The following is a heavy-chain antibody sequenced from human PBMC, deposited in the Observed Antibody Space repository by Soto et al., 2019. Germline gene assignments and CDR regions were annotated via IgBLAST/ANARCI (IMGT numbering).Heavy chain of an antibody. CDR1: GGSISSGGYY. D-gene: IGHD2-8*01. V-gene: IGHV4-31*03. CDR2: IYYSGST. J-gene: IGHJ4*02. Sequence: QVQLQESGPGLVKPSQTLSLTCTVSGGSISSGGYYWSWIRQHPGKGLEWIGYIYYSGSTYYNPSLQSRVTISVDPSKNQFSLKLSSVTAADTAVYYCARVRLMVYAIVDYWGQGTLVTVSS. CDR3: ARVRLMVYAIVDY.